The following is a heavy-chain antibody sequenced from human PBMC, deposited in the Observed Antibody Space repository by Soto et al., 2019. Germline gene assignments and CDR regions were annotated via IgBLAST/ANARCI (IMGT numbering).Heavy chain of an antibody. J-gene: IGHJ6*02. CDR1: GFTFSSYT. Sequence: AGSLRLSCAASGFTFSSYTMNWVRQAPGKGLEWVSSISSSSSYIYYADSVKGRFTISRDNAENSLYLHMSSLRAEDTAIYYCAREAGTVYYYYGLDVWGQGTTVTVSS. CDR3: AREAGTVYYYYGLDV. D-gene: IGHD6-19*01. V-gene: IGHV3-21*01. CDR2: ISSSSSYI.